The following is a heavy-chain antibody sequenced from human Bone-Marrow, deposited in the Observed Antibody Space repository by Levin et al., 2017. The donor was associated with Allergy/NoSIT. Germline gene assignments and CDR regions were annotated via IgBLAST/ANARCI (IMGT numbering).Heavy chain of an antibody. CDR2: IIPIFGTA. CDR1: GGTFSDYP. D-gene: IGHD2-2*01. CDR3: ARDYCNSTSCYPYYFYIDV. V-gene: IGHV1-69*13. Sequence: SVKVSCKASGGTFSDYPITWVRQAPGQGLEWMGGIIPIFGTANYAQKFQGRVTITADESTSTAYMELSSLRAEDTAMYYCARDYCNSTSCYPYYFYIDVWGKGTTVTVSS. J-gene: IGHJ6*03.